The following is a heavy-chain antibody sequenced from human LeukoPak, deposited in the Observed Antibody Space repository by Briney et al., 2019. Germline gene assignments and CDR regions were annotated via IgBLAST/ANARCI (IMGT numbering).Heavy chain of an antibody. CDR1: GFTFSSYA. D-gene: IGHD6-13*01. Sequence: GGSLRLSCAASGFTFSSYAMSWVRQAPGKGLEWVSAISGSGGSTYYADSVKGRFTISRDNSKNTLYLQMNSLRAEDTAVYYCARDLGFNSNWSYYFDYWGPGTLVAVSS. V-gene: IGHV3-23*01. CDR3: ARDLGFNSNWSYYFDY. CDR2: ISGSGGST. J-gene: IGHJ4*02.